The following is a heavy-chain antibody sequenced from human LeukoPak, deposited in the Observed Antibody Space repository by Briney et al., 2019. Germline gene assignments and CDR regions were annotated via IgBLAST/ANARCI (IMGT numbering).Heavy chain of an antibody. V-gene: IGHV5-51*01. CDR2: IYPGDSDT. D-gene: IGHD5-24*01. Sequence: GESLKFSCKGSGYSFTSYWIGWVRQMPGKGLEWMGIIYPGDSDTRYSPSFQGQVTISADKSISTAYLQWSSLKASDTAMYYCAIHMATNHDAFDIWGQGTMVTVSS. CDR3: AIHMATNHDAFDI. J-gene: IGHJ3*02. CDR1: GYSFTSYW.